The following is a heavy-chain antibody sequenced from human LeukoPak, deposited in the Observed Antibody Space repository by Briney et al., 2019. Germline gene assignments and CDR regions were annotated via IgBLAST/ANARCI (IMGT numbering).Heavy chain of an antibody. CDR1: GYTFTSYD. J-gene: IGHJ6*02. CDR3: ARGLGMATIYYYYYYGMDV. Sequence: ASVKVSCKASGYTFTSYDINWVRQATGQGLEWMGWMNPNSGNTGYAQKFQGRVTMTRDTSISTAYMELSSLTSEDTAVYYCARGLGMATIYYYYYYGMDVWGQGTTVTVSS. CDR2: MNPNSGNT. D-gene: IGHD5-24*01. V-gene: IGHV1-8*01.